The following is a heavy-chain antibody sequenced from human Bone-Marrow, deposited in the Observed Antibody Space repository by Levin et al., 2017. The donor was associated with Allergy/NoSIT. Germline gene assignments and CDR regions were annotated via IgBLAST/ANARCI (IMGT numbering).Heavy chain of an antibody. CDR3: VRDRVKVGGEQFDP. CDR2: IYYNGNT. CDR1: GDSVSSSDYY. J-gene: IGHJ5*02. D-gene: IGHD1/OR15-1a*01. Sequence: PGGSLRLSCTVSGDSVSSSDYYWGWIRQPPGRGLEWIASIYYNGNTYYNPSLRSRVTVSVDTSKNQFSLNLTSVTAADTAVYYCVRDRVKVGGEQFDPWGQGTLVTVSS. V-gene: IGHV4-39*07.